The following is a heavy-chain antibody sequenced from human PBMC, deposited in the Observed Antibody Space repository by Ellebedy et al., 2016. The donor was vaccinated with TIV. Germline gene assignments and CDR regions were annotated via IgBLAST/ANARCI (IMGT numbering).Heavy chain of an antibody. V-gene: IGHV3-23*01. Sequence: GGSLRLSXAASGFMVSSYALTWVRQAPGKGLEWVSTIRGDYGSTYYADSVKGRFTISRDRSMNTLYLQMNSLRAEDTAIYYCAKGASLWVTDGFDLWGRGTMVAVSS. CDR1: GFMVSSYA. CDR2: IRGDYGST. D-gene: IGHD3-16*01. CDR3: AKGASLWVTDGFDL. J-gene: IGHJ3*01.